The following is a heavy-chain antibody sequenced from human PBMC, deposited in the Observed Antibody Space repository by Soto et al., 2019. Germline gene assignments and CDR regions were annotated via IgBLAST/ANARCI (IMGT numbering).Heavy chain of an antibody. Sequence: QVQLVQSGAEVKKPGASVKVSCKDSGYTFTSYGISWVRQAPGQWLEWMGWISAYNGNTNYAQKLQGKVTMTTDTSTSTANMELRSLRSDDTAVYYCERDIFLGSWIGGGDYLGQGTLGTVSS. CDR1: GYTFTSYG. J-gene: IGHJ4*02. CDR3: ERDIFLGSWIGGGDY. D-gene: IGHD3-16*01. CDR2: ISAYNGNT. V-gene: IGHV1-18*01.